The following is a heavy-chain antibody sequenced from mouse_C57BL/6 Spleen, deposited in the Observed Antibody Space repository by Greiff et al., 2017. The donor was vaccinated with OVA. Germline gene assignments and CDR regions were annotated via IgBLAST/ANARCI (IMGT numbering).Heavy chain of an antibody. D-gene: IGHD4-1*01. J-gene: IGHJ3*01. CDR1: GFSFTSYG. CDR3: ARHSGGGAWFAY. Sequence: VKLMESGPGLVAPSQSLSITCTASGFSFTSYGVDWVRQPPGKGLEWLGVIWGGGSTTYNSAIMSRLSISKDNSKSQVFLKMNSLQTDDTAMYYCARHSGGGAWFAYWGQGTLVTVSA. CDR2: IWGGGST. V-gene: IGHV2-9*01.